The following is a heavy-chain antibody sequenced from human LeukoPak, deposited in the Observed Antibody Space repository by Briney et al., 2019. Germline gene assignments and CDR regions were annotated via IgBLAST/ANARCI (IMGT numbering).Heavy chain of an antibody. CDR2: INPKNGGT. Sequence: ASVKVSCKASGYTFTSYYIHWIRQAPGQGLEWMGWINPKNGGTNYAQKFQGRVSMTGDTSISTSYMELSRLSSDDTAVYYCARVGSSGWDTFEQSPTWGQGTLVTVSS. V-gene: IGHV1-2*02. J-gene: IGHJ5*02. CDR3: ARVGSSGWDTFEQSPT. CDR1: GYTFTSYY. D-gene: IGHD6-19*01.